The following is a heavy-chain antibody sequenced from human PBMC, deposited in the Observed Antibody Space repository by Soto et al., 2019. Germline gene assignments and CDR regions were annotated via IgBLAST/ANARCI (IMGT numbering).Heavy chain of an antibody. D-gene: IGHD2-2*02. J-gene: IGHJ5*02. CDR2: IYHSGST. Sequence: SETLSLTCAVSGYSISSGYYWGWIRQPPGKGLEWIGSIYHSGSTYYNPSLKSRVTIPVDTSKNQFSLKLSSVTAADTAVYYCARSPSAAIGGGWFDPWGQGTLVTVSS. V-gene: IGHV4-38-2*01. CDR3: ARSPSAAIGGGWFDP. CDR1: GYSISSGYY.